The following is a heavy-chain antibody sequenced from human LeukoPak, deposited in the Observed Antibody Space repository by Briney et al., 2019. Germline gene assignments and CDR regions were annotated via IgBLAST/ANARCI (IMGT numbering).Heavy chain of an antibody. J-gene: IGHJ4*02. CDR2: ISYDGSNK. CDR1: GFTFSNYA. V-gene: IGHV3-30*18. CDR3: AKGPTPMLYLDS. Sequence: GGSLRLSCAASGFTFSNYAMSWVRQAPGKGLEGVAVISYDGSNKYCADSVKGRFTISRDNSKNTLYLQMNSVRAEDTAVYYCAKGPTPMLYLDSWGQGTLVTVSS. D-gene: IGHD3-10*02.